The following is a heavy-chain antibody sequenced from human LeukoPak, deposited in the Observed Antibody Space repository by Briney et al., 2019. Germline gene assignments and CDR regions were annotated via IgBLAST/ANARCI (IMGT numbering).Heavy chain of an antibody. V-gene: IGHV3-21*06. Sequence: PGGSLRLSCAASGFTFSTYSMNWVRQAPGKGLEWVSSIATSSDYIYYAGSLKGRFTISRDNAKNSLYLHMNSLRPDDTAVYYCARGRSITILRGVAISDGFDIWGQGTKVTV. CDR3: ARGRSITILRGVAISDGFDI. CDR2: IATSSDYI. D-gene: IGHD3-10*01. CDR1: GFTFSTYS. J-gene: IGHJ3*02.